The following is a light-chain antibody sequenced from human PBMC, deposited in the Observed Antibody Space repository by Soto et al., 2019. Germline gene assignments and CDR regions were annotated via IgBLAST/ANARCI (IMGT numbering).Light chain of an antibody. CDR2: DAS. Sequence: EIVLTQSPATLSLTPGERATLSCRASQSISSYLAWYQQKLGQAPRLLIYDASNRATGIPDRFSGSGSGTDFTLTISRLEPEDFAVYYCQQYGNSPPITFGGGTKVDNK. CDR3: QQYGNSPPIT. V-gene: IGKV3-20*01. J-gene: IGKJ4*01. CDR1: QSISSY.